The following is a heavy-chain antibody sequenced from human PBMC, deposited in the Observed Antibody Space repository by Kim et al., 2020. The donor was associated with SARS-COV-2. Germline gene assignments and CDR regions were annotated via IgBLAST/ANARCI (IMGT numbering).Heavy chain of an antibody. Sequence: SETLSLTCAVSGGSISSSNWWSWVRQPPGKGLEWIGEIYHSGSTNYNPSLKSRVTISIDKSKNHFSLQMSSVTAADTAVYYCAREEDSNWFDPWGQGTLVTVSS. CDR2: IYHSGST. CDR3: AREEDSNWFDP. V-gene: IGHV4-4*02. J-gene: IGHJ5*02. CDR1: GGSISSSNW.